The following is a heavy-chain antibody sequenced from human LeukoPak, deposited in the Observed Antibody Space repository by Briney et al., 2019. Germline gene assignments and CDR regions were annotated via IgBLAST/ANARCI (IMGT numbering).Heavy chain of an antibody. CDR1: GGSISSYY. Sequence: PSETLSLTCTVSGGSISSYYWSWIRQPPGKGLEWIGYIYYSGGTNYNPSLKSRVTISVDTSKNQFSLKLSSVTAADTAVYYCARGKVYNYDFWSGPKYYFDYWGQGTLVTVSS. CDR3: ARGKVYNYDFWSGPKYYFDY. CDR2: IYYSGGT. J-gene: IGHJ4*02. V-gene: IGHV4-59*01. D-gene: IGHD3-3*01.